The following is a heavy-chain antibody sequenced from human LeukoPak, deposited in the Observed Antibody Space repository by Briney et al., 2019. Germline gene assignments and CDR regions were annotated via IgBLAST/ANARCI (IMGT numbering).Heavy chain of an antibody. D-gene: IGHD3-10*01. CDR3: ARDDYYGSGSYWGAFDI. J-gene: IGHJ3*02. V-gene: IGHV3-30*02. CDR1: GFTFSAYQ. Sequence: GGSLRLSCAASGFTFSAYQMHWVRQAPGKGLEWVAYIRYGGSNKYYADSVKGRFTISRDDSKNTLYLQMNSLRAEDTAMYYCARDDYYGSGSYWGAFDIWGQGTMVTVSS. CDR2: IRYGGSNK.